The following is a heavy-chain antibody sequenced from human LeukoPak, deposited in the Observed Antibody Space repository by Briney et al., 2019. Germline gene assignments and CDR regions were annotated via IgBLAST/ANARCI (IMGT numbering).Heavy chain of an antibody. CDR3: ARGSYDILTGYWNDAFDI. CDR1: GYTFTGYY. J-gene: IGHJ3*02. CDR2: INPNSGGT. D-gene: IGHD3-9*01. Sequence: ASVKVSCKASGYTFTGYYMHWVRQAPGQGLEWMGWINPNSGGTNYAQKFQGRVTMTRDTSISTAYMELSRLRSEDTAVYYCARGSYDILTGYWNDAFDIWGQGTMVTVSS. V-gene: IGHV1-2*02.